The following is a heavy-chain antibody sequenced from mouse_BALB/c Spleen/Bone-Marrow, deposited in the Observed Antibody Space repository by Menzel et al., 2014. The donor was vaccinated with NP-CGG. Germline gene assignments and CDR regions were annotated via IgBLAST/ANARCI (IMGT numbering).Heavy chain of an antibody. CDR1: GYTFTSYD. CDR3: ARSGDSSGYGFAY. J-gene: IGHJ3*01. Sequence: LKESGALVKISCKASGYTFTSYDINWVKQRPGQGLEWIGWIYPGDGSTKYNEKFKGKATLTADKSSSTAYMQLSSLTSENSAVYFCARSGDSSGYGFAYWGQGTLVTVSA. CDR2: IYPGDGST. D-gene: IGHD3-2*01. V-gene: IGHV1S33*01.